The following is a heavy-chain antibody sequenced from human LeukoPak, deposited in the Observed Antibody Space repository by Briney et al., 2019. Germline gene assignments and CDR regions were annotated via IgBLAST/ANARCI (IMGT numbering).Heavy chain of an antibody. Sequence: GGSLRLSCAASGFTFSSYEMSWVRQAPGKGLEWVSYINSSSSTIYCADSVKGQFAISRDNGNNSLYLQINNLRAEETAVYYCERWVTMIVVAERAQDYYGMDVWGQGTTVTVSS. J-gene: IGHJ6*02. CDR1: GFTFSSYE. CDR3: ERWVTMIVVAERAQDYYGMDV. CDR2: INSSSSTI. V-gene: IGHV3-48*03. D-gene: IGHD3-22*01.